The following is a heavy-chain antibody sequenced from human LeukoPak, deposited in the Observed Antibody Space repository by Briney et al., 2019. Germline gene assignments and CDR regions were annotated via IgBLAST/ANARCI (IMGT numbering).Heavy chain of an antibody. CDR2: IYPGDSDT. CDR1: GYIFTSYW. D-gene: IGHD3-10*01. CDR3: AGATVWFGELLAAFDI. V-gene: IGHV5-51*01. J-gene: IGHJ3*02. Sequence: GESLKISCKGSGYIFTSYWIGWVRQMPGKGLEWMGIIYPGDSDTRYSPSFQGQVTISADKSISTAYLQWSSLKASDTAMYYCAGATVWFGELLAAFDIWGQGTMVTVSS.